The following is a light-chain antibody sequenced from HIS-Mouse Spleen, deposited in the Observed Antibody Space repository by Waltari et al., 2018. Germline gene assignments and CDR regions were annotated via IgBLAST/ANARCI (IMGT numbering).Light chain of an antibody. CDR1: QSVSSN. Sequence: EIVMTQSPATLSVSPGARATIPCRASQSVSSNLAWYQQKPGQAPRLLIYGASTRATGIPARFSGSGSGTEFTLTISSMQSEDFAVYYCQQYNNWPPPDRQYTFGQGTKLEIK. CDR3: QQYNNWPPPDRQYT. J-gene: IGKJ2*01. CDR2: GAS. V-gene: IGKV3-15*01.